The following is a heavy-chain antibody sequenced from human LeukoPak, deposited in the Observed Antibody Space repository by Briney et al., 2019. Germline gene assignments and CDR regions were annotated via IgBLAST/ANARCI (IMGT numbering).Heavy chain of an antibody. CDR1: GYTFTSYG. J-gene: IGHJ4*02. V-gene: IGHV1-18*01. Sequence: ASVKVSCKASGYTFTSYGISWVRQAPGQGLEWMGWISAYNGNTNYAQKLQGRVTMTTDTSTSTAYMELRSPRSGDTAVYYCARVNYDYVWGSYRSSLFDYWGQGTPVTVSS. D-gene: IGHD3-16*02. CDR2: ISAYNGNT. CDR3: ARVNYDYVWGSYRSSLFDY.